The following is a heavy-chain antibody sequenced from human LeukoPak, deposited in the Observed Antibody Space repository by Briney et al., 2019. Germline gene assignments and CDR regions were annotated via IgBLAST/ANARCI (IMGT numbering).Heavy chain of an antibody. D-gene: IGHD6-19*01. CDR1: GGSISSSSYY. CDR2: IYYSGST. V-gene: IGHV4-39*01. J-gene: IGHJ2*01. CDR3: ARHNPSIAVAGTGWYFDL. Sequence: PSQTLSLTCTVSGGSISSSSYYSGWIRQPPGKGLEWIGSIYYSGSTYYNPSHKSRVTISVDTSKNQSSLKLSSVTAADTAVYYCARHNPSIAVAGTGWYFDLWGRGTLVTVPS.